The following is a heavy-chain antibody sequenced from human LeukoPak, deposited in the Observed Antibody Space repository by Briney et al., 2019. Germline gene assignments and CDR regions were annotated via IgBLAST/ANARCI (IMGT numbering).Heavy chain of an antibody. J-gene: IGHJ4*02. CDR1: GFTFSSYG. CDR3: ARSPKLEPFDY. Sequence: SGGSLRLSCAASGFTFSSYGMHWVRQAPGKGLEWVAVIWYDGSNKYYADSVKGRFTISRDNSKNTLYLQMNSLRAEDTAVYYCARSPKLEPFDYWGQGTLITVSS. V-gene: IGHV3-33*01. D-gene: IGHD1-1*01. CDR2: IWYDGSNK.